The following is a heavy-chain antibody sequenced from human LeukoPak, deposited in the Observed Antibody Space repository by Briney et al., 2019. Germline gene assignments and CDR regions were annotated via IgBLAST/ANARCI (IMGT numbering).Heavy chain of an antibody. Sequence: GGSLRLSCAVSGFTFTSYAMSWVRQAPGKGLEWVSAISGSGVTTYYADSVKGRFTISRDISNKTLYLQMNSLRVEDTALYYCAKTLVPSGFYHEDYFDYWGQGTLVTVSS. CDR1: GFTFTSYA. V-gene: IGHV3-23*01. CDR3: AKTLVPSGFYHEDYFDY. D-gene: IGHD3-3*01. J-gene: IGHJ4*02. CDR2: ISGSGVTT.